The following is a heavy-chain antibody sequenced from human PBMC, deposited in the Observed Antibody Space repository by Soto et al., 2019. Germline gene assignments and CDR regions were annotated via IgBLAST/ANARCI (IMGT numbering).Heavy chain of an antibody. Sequence: QVHLVQSVSELKTHGASVKVSCQASGHTSTHNGISWVRRAPGQGLEWLGWININRGDVNHAPKFQGRVTLTTDTSTSTAYLELRSLRLDDTGVYFCATDDMNRGRFDNWGHGTRVSVSS. J-gene: IGHJ4*01. CDR3: ATDDMNRGRFDN. CDR1: GHTSTHNG. CDR2: ININRGDV. V-gene: IGHV1-18*04. D-gene: IGHD1-1*01.